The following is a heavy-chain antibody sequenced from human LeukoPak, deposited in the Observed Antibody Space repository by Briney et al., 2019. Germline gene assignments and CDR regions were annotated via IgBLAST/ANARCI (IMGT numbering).Heavy chain of an antibody. Sequence: GGSLRLSCVASGFTFRSYGMYWVRQSPGKGLEWVTFLRYDGSNTYYADSVKGRFTISRDNSKNTLYLHMNSLRAEDTAVYYCARDVGGWYYFDYWGQGTLVTVSS. CDR1: GFTFRSYG. J-gene: IGHJ4*02. D-gene: IGHD6-19*01. CDR3: ARDVGGWYYFDY. CDR2: LRYDGSNT. V-gene: IGHV3-30*02.